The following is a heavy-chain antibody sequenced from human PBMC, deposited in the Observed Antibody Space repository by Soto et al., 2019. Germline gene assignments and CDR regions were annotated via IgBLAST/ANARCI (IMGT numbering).Heavy chain of an antibody. D-gene: IGHD3-22*01. J-gene: IGHJ3*02. CDR3: ARDHIGYYYDSSGYSTDAFDI. CDR2: IYYSGST. Sequence: PSETLSLTCTVSGGSISSGGYYWSWIRQHPGKGLECIGYIYYSGSTYYNPSLKSRVTISVDTSKNQFSLKLSSVTAADTAVYYCARDHIGYYYDSSGYSTDAFDIWGQGTMVTVSS. V-gene: IGHV4-31*03. CDR1: GGSISSGGYY.